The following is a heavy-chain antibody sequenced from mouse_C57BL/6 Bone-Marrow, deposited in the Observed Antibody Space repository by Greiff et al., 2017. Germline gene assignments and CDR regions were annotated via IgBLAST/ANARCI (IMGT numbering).Heavy chain of an antibody. CDR2: INPSSGYT. J-gene: IGHJ2*01. CDR3: ARAPYSNFFDY. CDR1: GYTFTSYW. D-gene: IGHD2-5*01. Sequence: QVQLKESGAELAKPGASVKLSCKASGYTFTSYWMHWVKQRPGQGLEWIGYINPSSGYTKYNQKFKDKATLTADKSSSTAYMQLSILTYEDSAVYYCARAPYSNFFDYWGQGTTLTVSS. V-gene: IGHV1-7*01.